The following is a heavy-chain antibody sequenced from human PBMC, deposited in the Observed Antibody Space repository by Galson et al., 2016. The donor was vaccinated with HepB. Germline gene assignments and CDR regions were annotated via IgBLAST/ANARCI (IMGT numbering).Heavy chain of an antibody. CDR2: ISSSGSTI. CDR1: GFTFSDYY. V-gene: IGHV3-11*04. Sequence: SLRLSCAASGFTFSDYYMSWIRQAPGKGLEWVSYISSSGSTIDYADSVKGRFTISRDNAKNSLYLQMNSLRVEETAVYYCARDLYGSGSYLDYWGQGTLVTVSS. D-gene: IGHD3-10*01. CDR3: ARDLYGSGSYLDY. J-gene: IGHJ4*02.